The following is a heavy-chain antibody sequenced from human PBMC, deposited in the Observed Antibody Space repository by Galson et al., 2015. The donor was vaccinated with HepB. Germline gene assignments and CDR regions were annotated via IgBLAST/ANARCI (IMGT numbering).Heavy chain of an antibody. J-gene: IGHJ6*02. V-gene: IGHV3-13*01. D-gene: IGHD2-21*01. Sequence: SLRLSCAASGFTFSSYDMHWVRQATGKGLEWVSAIGTAGDTYYPGSVKGRFTISRENAKNSLYLQMNSLRAGDTAVYYCAREGILYHGMDVWGQGTTVTVSS. CDR2: IGTAGDT. CDR1: GFTFSSYD. CDR3: AREGILYHGMDV.